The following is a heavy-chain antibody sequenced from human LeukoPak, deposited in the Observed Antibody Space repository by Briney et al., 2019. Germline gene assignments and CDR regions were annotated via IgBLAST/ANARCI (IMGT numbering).Heavy chain of an antibody. CDR2: IWYDGSNK. D-gene: IGHD6-19*01. Sequence: SLRLSCAASGFTFSSYGMHWVRQAPGKGLEWVAVIWYDGSNKYYADSVKGRFTISRDNSKNTLYLQMNSLRAEDTAVYYCAREGSGWVNFDYWGQGTLVTVSS. V-gene: IGHV3-33*01. J-gene: IGHJ4*02. CDR3: AREGSGWVNFDY. CDR1: GFTFSSYG.